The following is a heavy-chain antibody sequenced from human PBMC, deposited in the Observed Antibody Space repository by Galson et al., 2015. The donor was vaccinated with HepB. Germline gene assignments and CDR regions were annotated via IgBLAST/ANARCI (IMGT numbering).Heavy chain of an antibody. V-gene: IGHV7-4-1*02. CDR2: INTNTGNP. J-gene: IGHJ6*02. CDR1: GYTFTSYA. Sequence: SVKVSCKASGYTFTSYAMNWVRQAPGQGLEWMGWINTNTGNPTYAQGFTGRFVFSLDTSVSTAYLQISSLKAEDTAVYYCAKPVYSSCWATHYYYYGMDVWGQGTTVTVSS. D-gene: IGHD6-13*01. CDR3: AKPVYSSCWATHYYYYGMDV.